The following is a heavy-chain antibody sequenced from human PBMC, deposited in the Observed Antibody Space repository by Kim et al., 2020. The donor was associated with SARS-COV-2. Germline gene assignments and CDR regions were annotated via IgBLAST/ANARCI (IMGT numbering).Heavy chain of an antibody. CDR1: GFLFSDYY. V-gene: IGHV3-11*01. CDR2: IFGWVTTG. Sequence: GGSLRLSCQVSGFLFSDYYMTCVRHSPGRGLEWIAYIFGWVTTGFHTDSVKGRSTGSRDNTTNLLFLQIEALRVDDAVTCYCARDKGYYGRGSYNALYNGSDVWRRGTAVTVS. CDR3: ARDKGYYGRGSYNALYNGSDV. D-gene: IGHD3-16*01. J-gene: IGHJ6*03.